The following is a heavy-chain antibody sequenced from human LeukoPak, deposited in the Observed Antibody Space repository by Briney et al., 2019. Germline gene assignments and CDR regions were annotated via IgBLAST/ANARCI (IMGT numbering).Heavy chain of an antibody. CDR3: ARDLLRPSGSYWILGMDV. D-gene: IGHD1-26*01. J-gene: IGHJ6*04. CDR2: IYTSGST. CDR1: GGSISSGSYY. V-gene: IGHV4-61*02. Sequence: SETLSLTCTVSGGSISSGSYYWSWIRQPAGKGLEWIGRIYTSGSTNYNPSLKSRVTISVDTSKNQFSLKLSSVTAADTAVYYCARDLLRPSGSYWILGMDVWGKGTTVTVSS.